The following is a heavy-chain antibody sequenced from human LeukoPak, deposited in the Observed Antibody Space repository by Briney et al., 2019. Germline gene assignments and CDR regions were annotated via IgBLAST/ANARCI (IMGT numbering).Heavy chain of an antibody. CDR1: GYSISSGYY. J-gene: IGHJ5*02. V-gene: IGHV4-38-2*02. D-gene: IGHD6-19*01. CDR3: ARDGVAVAGNWFDP. Sequence: SETLSLTCTVSGYSISSGYYWGWIRQPPGKGLEWIGSIYHSGSTYYNPSLKSRVTISVDTSKNQFSLKLSSVTAADTAVYYRARDGVAVAGNWFDPWGQGTLVTVSS. CDR2: IYHSGST.